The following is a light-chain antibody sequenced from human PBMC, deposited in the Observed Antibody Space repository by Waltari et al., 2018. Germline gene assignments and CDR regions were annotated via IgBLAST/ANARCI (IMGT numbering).Light chain of an antibody. CDR3: SSLQRTDTWL. CDR1: SSDSVDYDF. Sequence: QSALTQPASVSGFPGQSVTISCTGTSSDSVDYDFVPWYHQPPGKAPQLIIIDVTTRPARISISFAGSKSGSTAPLTITGLQAEDEFAYFCSSLQRTDTWLFDGGTKLTVL. V-gene: IGLV2-14*03. CDR2: DVT. J-gene: IGLJ3*02.